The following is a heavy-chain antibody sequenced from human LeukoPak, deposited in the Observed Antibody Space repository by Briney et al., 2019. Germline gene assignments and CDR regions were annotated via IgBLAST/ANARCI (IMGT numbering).Heavy chain of an antibody. CDR1: GYTFTSYG. V-gene: IGHV1-18*01. CDR2: ISAYNGNT. CDR3: ARVGEYSSGWTYFDY. J-gene: IGHJ4*02. Sequence: ASVKVSCKASGYTFTSYGISWVRQAPGRGLEWMGWISAYNGNTNYAQKLQGRVTMTTDTSTSTAYMELRSLRSDDTAVYYCARVGEYSSGWTYFDYWGQGTLVTVSS. D-gene: IGHD6-19*01.